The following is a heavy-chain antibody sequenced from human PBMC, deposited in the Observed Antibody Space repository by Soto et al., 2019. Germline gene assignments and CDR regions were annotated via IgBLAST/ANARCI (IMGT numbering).Heavy chain of an antibody. CDR2: ITPIYPTT. Sequence: QVQLVQSGAEVRKPGSSVPVSCKASGGTFYTYTFSWVRQAPGQGLEWMGSITPIYPTTNYAEKFQGRLTVTADGSTNTAYMELNSLTSEDTAVYYSARIPRYSFPTSDDLDSWGQGTLVTVSS. J-gene: IGHJ4*02. CDR3: ARIPRYSFPTSDDLDS. D-gene: IGHD5-18*01. V-gene: IGHV1-69*15. CDR1: GGTFYTYT.